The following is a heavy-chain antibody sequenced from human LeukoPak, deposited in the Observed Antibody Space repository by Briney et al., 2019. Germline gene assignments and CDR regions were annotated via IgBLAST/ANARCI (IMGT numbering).Heavy chain of an antibody. CDR2: INQDGSEK. Sequence: PGGSLRLSCAASGFTFSSYWMSWVRQAPGKGLEWVANINQDGSEKYYVDSVKGRFTISRDNAKNSLYLQMNSLRAEDTAVYYCPRDTWVVPAAIDYWGQGTLVTVSS. V-gene: IGHV3-7*01. D-gene: IGHD2-2*01. CDR1: GFTFSSYW. CDR3: PRDTWVVPAAIDY. J-gene: IGHJ4*02.